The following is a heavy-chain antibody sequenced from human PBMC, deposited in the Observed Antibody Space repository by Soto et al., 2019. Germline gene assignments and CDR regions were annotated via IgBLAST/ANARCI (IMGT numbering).Heavy chain of an antibody. J-gene: IGHJ4*02. CDR1: GGSFSGYY. D-gene: IGHD4-4*01. CDR2: INHSGST. Sequence: PSETLSLTCAVYGGSFSGYYWSWIRQPPGKGLEWIGEINHSGSTNYNPSLKSRVTISVDTSKNQFSLKLSSVTAADTAVYYCARGRFLYLMTTVTYYYFDYWGQGTLVTVSS. V-gene: IGHV4-34*01. CDR3: ARGRFLYLMTTVTYYYFDY.